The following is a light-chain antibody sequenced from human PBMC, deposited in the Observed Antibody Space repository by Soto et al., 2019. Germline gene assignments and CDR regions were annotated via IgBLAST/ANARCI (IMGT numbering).Light chain of an antibody. J-gene: IGLJ1*01. V-gene: IGLV2-14*01. CDR2: EVT. Sequence: QSALTQPASVSGSPGQSITISCTGTSGDIGSYNRVSWYQQHPGKAPKLIIYEVTDRPSGVSNRFSGSKSGNTASLTISGLQAEDEAEYYCLSYAGTAYVFGTGTKVTVL. CDR3: LSYAGTAYV. CDR1: SGDIGSYNR.